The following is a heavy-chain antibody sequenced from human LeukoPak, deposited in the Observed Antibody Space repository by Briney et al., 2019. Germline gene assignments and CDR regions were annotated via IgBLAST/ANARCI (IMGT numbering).Heavy chain of an antibody. Sequence: GGSLRLSCAASGFTVSSNYMSWVRQAPGKGLEWVSVIYSGGSTYYADSVKGRFTISRDNAKNSLYLQMNSLRAEDTAVYYCASLVGGSYYIDAFDIWGQGTMVTVSS. D-gene: IGHD1-26*01. CDR3: ASLVGGSYYIDAFDI. CDR1: GFTVSSNY. V-gene: IGHV3-66*01. CDR2: IYSGGST. J-gene: IGHJ3*02.